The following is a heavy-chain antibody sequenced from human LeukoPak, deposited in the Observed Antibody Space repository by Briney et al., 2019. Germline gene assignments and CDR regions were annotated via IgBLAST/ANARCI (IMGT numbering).Heavy chain of an antibody. CDR3: ARGKTSVDP. CDR2: AYYSGST. V-gene: IGHV4-59*01. D-gene: IGHD4-17*01. J-gene: IGHJ5*02. Sequence: SETLSLTCTVSGASMSSFYWSWIRQPPGKGLEWIGYAYYSGSTNYNPSLKSRVTISVDASKNQFSLQLSSVTAADTAVYYCARGKTSVDPWGQGTLVTVSS. CDR1: GASMSSFY.